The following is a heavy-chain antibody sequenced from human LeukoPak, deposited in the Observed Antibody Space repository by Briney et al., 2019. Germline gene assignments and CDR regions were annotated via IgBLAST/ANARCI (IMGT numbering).Heavy chain of an antibody. D-gene: IGHD2-2*01. V-gene: IGHV1-18*04. Sequence: ASVKVSCKASGYTFTSYGISWVRQAPGQGREWMGWISAYNGNTNYAQKLQGRVTMTTDTSTSTAYMELRSLRSDDTAVYYCARDLGVGGYCSSTSCSWFDPWGQGTLVTVSS. CDR1: GYTFTSYG. CDR3: ARDLGVGGYCSSTSCSWFDP. J-gene: IGHJ5*02. CDR2: ISAYNGNT.